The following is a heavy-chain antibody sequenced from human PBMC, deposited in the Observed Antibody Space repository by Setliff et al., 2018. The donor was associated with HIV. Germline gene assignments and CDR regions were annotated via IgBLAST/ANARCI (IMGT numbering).Heavy chain of an antibody. CDR1: GYTFTSYY. Sequence: ASVKVSCKASGYTFTSYYVHWVRQAPGQGLEWMGIINPSDGSTSYAQKFQGRVTMTRDTSTSTVYMELSSLRSEDTAVYYCARDLNSGDYPHWFDPWGQGTLVTVSS. CDR2: INPSDGST. D-gene: IGHD4-17*01. J-gene: IGHJ5*02. CDR3: ARDLNSGDYPHWFDP. V-gene: IGHV1-46*01.